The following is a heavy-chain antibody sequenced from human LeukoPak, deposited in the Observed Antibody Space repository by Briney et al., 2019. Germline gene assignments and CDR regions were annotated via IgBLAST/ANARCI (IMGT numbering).Heavy chain of an antibody. CDR3: AKDRNAGTSYFDY. CDR2: ISGSGGST. CDR1: GFTFSSYA. D-gene: IGHD2-2*01. V-gene: IGHV3-23*01. J-gene: IGHJ4*02. Sequence: GGSLRLSCAASGFTFSSYAMSWVRQAPGKGLEWVSAISGSGGSTYYADSVKGWLTISRDNSKNTLYLQMNSLRAEDTAVYYCAKDRNAGTSYFDYWGQGTLVTVSS.